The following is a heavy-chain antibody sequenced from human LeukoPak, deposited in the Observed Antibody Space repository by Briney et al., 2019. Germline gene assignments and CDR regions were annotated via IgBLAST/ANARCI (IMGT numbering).Heavy chain of an antibody. CDR1: GYTCTSYG. CDR3: ARDRVVGLGIDNAFDI. CDR2: IIPVFGTA. J-gene: IGHJ3*02. Sequence: ASVKVSCKASGYTCTSYGISWVRQAPGQGLEWMGGIIPVFGTANYAQKFQGRVTITADESTSTAYMELSSLRSEDTAVYYCARDRVVGLGIDNAFDIWGHGTMVTVSS. D-gene: IGHD2-15*01. V-gene: IGHV1-69*13.